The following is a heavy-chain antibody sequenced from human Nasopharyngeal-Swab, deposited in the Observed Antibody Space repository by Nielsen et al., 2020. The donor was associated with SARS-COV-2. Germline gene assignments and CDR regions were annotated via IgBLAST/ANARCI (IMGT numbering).Heavy chain of an antibody. V-gene: IGHV1-24*01. J-gene: IGHJ4*02. CDR2: FDPEDGET. CDR1: GYTLTELS. D-gene: IGHD6-6*01. CDR3: ATDLMVAARPWGSFDY. Sequence: ASVKVSCKVSGYTLTELSMHWVRQAPGKGLEWMGGFDPEDGETIYAQKFQGRVTMTEDTSTDTAYMELSSLRSEDTAVYYCATDLMVAARPWGSFDYWDQGTLVTVSS.